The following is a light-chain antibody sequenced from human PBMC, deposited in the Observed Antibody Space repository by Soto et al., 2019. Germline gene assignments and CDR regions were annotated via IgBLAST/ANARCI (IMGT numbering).Light chain of an antibody. CDR3: QQYITYRT. J-gene: IGKJ1*01. CDR2: DAS. V-gene: IGKV1-5*01. CDR1: QSIRSW. Sequence: DIHMTQSPSTLSASVGDRVTITCRASQSIRSWLAWYQQKPGKAPKLLIYDASSLERGVPSRFSGSGSGTEFTLTISSLQPDDFATYYCQQYITYRTFXQGTKADIK.